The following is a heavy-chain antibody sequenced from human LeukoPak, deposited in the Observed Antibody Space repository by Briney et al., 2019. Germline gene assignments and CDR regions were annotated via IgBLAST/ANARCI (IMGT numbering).Heavy chain of an antibody. CDR3: ARLSGTNLDFDY. D-gene: IGHD1-20*01. CDR2: IYYSGST. CDR1: GGSISISNYY. Sequence: SETLSLTCTVSGGSISISNYYWGWNRQPPGKELEWIGSIYYSGSTYYNLSLKSRVTISVDTSKNQFSLKLNSVTAADTAVYYCARLSGTNLDFDYWGQGTLATVSS. V-gene: IGHV4-39*01. J-gene: IGHJ4*02.